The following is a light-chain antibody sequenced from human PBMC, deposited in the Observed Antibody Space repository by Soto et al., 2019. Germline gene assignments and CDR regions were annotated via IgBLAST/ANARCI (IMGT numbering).Light chain of an antibody. V-gene: IGLV2-14*03. CDR1: SRDVGGYNS. CDR3: SSYTSSSTLV. J-gene: IGLJ1*01. CDR2: DVS. Sequence: SVLTQPASLSGSPGQSIAISCPGNSRDVGGYNSVSWYQHHPGKAPKLMIYDVSYRPSGVSDRFSGSKSGNTASLTISGLQAEDEADYYCSSYTSSSTLVFGTGTKVTVL.